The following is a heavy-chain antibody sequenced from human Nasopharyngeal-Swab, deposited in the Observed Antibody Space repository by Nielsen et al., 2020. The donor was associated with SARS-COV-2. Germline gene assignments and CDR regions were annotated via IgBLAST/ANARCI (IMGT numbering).Heavy chain of an antibody. CDR1: GGSISSYY. D-gene: IGHD6-19*01. CDR3: ARDASGSSGWYTGHNWFDP. Sequence: SETLSLTCTVSGGSISSYYWSWIRQPPGKGLEWIGYIYYSGSTNYNPSLKSQVTISVDTSKNQFSLKLSSVTAADTAVYYCARDASGSSGWYTGHNWFDPWGQGTLVTVSS. CDR2: IYYSGST. J-gene: IGHJ5*02. V-gene: IGHV4-59*01.